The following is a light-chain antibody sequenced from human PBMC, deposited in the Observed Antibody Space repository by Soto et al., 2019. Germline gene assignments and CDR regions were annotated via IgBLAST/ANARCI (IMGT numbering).Light chain of an antibody. CDR1: RSDIGGYDY. J-gene: IGLJ1*01. CDR3: CSYTRTSNHYF. V-gene: IGLV2-14*01. Sequence: QSVLTQPASVSGSPGQSMTVSCTGTRSDIGGYDYVSWYQQRPGKAPKLMIYEVRYRPSGVSNRFSGSKSGNTASLTISGLQAEDEAVYYCCSYTRTSNHYFFGSGTKVTVL. CDR2: EVR.